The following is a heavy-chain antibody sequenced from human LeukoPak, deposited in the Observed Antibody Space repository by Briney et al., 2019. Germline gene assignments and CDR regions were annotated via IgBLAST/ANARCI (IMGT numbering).Heavy chain of an antibody. CDR3: ARDLHYYVAMDV. Sequence: GGSLRLSCAASGFTFSSHAMCWVRQAPGKGLEWVSSIDISGGSTYYADSVKGRFTISRDNSKSMLFLQLNSLRAEDTALYYCARDLHYYVAMDVWGQGTTVTVSS. CDR2: IDISGGST. CDR1: GFTFSSHA. V-gene: IGHV3-23*01. D-gene: IGHD3-10*02. J-gene: IGHJ6*02.